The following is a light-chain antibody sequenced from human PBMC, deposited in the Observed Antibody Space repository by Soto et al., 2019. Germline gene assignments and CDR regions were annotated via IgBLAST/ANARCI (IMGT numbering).Light chain of an antibody. CDR2: NAS. Sequence: EIVLTQSPGTLSSSPGERATLFCRASESITNNYLAWYQQKRGQAPRHLIYNASLRAAGIPDRFSGSGSGADFTLTIDRLKPEDFAMYYCQQYRSSLVYSFGQGTNLEIK. CDR1: ESITNNY. V-gene: IGKV3-20*01. CDR3: QQYRSSLVYS. J-gene: IGKJ2*01.